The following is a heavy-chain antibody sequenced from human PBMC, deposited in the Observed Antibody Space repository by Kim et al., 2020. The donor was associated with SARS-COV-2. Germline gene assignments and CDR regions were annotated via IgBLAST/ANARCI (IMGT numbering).Heavy chain of an antibody. CDR3: AVTNEGNYDYVWGSYPPDY. V-gene: IGHV1-69*13. CDR1: GGTFSSYA. D-gene: IGHD3-16*02. Sequence: SVKVSCKASGGTFSSYAISWVRQAPGQGLEWMGGIIPIFGTANYAQKFQGRVTITADESTSTAYMELSSLRSEDTAVYYCAVTNEGNYDYVWGSYPPDYWGQGTLVTVSS. J-gene: IGHJ4*02. CDR2: IIPIFGTA.